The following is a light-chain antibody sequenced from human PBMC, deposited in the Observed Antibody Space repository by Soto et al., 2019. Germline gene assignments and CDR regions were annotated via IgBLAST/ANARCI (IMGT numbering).Light chain of an antibody. Sequence: EIVMTQSPATLSVSPGERATLSCRASQSVSSNLAWYQQKPGQAPRLLIYGASTRATGIPARFSGSGSGTEFTLTISSLHSEDFAVYYCQQYNNWPPWTFGRGTKLEIK. CDR1: QSVSSN. V-gene: IGKV3-15*01. J-gene: IGKJ2*02. CDR3: QQYNNWPPWT. CDR2: GAS.